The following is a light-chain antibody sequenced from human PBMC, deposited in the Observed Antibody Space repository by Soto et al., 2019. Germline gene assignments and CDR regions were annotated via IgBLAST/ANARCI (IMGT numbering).Light chain of an antibody. CDR1: QSVSSNY. V-gene: IGKV3-20*01. CDR3: QQYGRSPGLFT. J-gene: IGKJ3*01. CDR2: GAS. Sequence: IVLTQSPGTLSLSPGERATLSCRASQSVSSNYLAWYQQTPGQAPRLLIYGASSRATGIPDRFSGSVSGTDFTLTISRLEPEDFAVYYCQQYGRSPGLFTFGPGTKVDIK.